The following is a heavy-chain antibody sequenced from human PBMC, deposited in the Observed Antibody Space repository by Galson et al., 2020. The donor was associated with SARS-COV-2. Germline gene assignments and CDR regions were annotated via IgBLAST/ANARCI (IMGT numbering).Heavy chain of an antibody. CDR2: ISGDGDVT. V-gene: IGHV3-23*01. Sequence: GGSLRLSCAASGFTFSAYAVSWVRQAPEKGLEWVSTISGDGDVTFYGDSVKGRFTISRDNSKNTLYLHMRSLGADDMAVYYCGKDHYGSSSLFYGMDVWGQGTTVTVSS. J-gene: IGHJ6*02. D-gene: IGHD6-6*01. CDR3: GKDHYGSSSLFYGMDV. CDR1: GFTFSAYA.